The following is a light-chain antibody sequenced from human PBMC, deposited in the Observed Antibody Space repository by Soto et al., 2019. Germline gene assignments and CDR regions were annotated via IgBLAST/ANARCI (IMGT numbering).Light chain of an antibody. V-gene: IGKV3-11*01. CDR1: QSVSSD. CDR3: QQRSNWPGMYT. CDR2: DAS. Sequence: EIVLTQSPATLSLSPGERATLSCRASQSVSSDLAWYQQKPGQAPSLLIYDASNRATGIPARFSGSGSGTDFTLTISSLEPEDFAVYYCQQRSNWPGMYTFGQGTKLEIK. J-gene: IGKJ2*01.